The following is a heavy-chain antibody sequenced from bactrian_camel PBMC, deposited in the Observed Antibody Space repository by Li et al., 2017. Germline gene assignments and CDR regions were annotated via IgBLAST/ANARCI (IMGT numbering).Heavy chain of an antibody. CDR2: IDSGGGST. J-gene: IGHJ4*01. V-gene: IGHV3S31*01. Sequence: VQLVESGGGLVQPGGSLKLSCSASGFTFSSFTMNWVRQAPGKGLEWVSSIDSGGGSTYYADSVKGRFTTSRDNAKKSLYLQLDNLGTEDTAMYYCAGFRERARPGQGTQVTV. CDR1: GFTFSSFT. D-gene: IGHD6*01.